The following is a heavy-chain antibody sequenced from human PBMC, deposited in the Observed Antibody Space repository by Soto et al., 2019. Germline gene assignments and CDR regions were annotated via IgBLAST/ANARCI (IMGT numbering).Heavy chain of an antibody. J-gene: IGHJ5*02. Sequence: GSLRLSCVASGFIFSSYAMNWVRQAPGKGLEWVSALSGSGVRTYYADSVKGRFTISRDNLKNTLYLQMDNLRAEDTAIYYCAKDYGTTTLNWFDPWGQGTLVTVSS. CDR3: AKDYGTTTLNWFDP. CDR1: GFIFSSYA. V-gene: IGHV3-23*01. D-gene: IGHD3-10*01. CDR2: LSGSGVRT.